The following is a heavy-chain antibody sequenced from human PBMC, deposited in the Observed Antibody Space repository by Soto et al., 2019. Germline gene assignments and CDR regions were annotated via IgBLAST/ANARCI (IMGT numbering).Heavy chain of an antibody. V-gene: IGHV3-48*01. CDR1: GFTFSSYI. CDR3: ARDRWTDYGDYAAWFDP. Sequence: GGSLRLSCAASGFTFSSYIMNWVRQAPGKGLEWVSYISWSSSTIYYADSVKGRFTISRDNAKNSLYLQMNSLRAEDTAVYYCARDRWTDYGDYAAWFDPWGQGTLVTVSS. D-gene: IGHD4-17*01. CDR2: ISWSSSTI. J-gene: IGHJ5*02.